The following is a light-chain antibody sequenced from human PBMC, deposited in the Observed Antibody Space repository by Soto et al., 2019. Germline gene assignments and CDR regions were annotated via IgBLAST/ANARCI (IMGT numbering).Light chain of an antibody. J-gene: IGLJ2*01. CDR1: SSNIGKNY. V-gene: IGLV1-51*02. CDR3: GTWDSSLGAVL. CDR2: ENN. Sequence: QSVLTQPPSVSAAPGQKVTISCSGSSSNIGKNYVSWYQQLPRTAPKLLIHENNKRPSGIPDRFSGSKSGTSATLGITGLQTGDEADYYCGTWDSSLGAVLFGGGTKLTVL.